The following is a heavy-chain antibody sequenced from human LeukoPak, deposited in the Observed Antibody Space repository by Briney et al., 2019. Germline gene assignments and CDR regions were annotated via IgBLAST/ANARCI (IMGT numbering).Heavy chain of an antibody. V-gene: IGHV4-34*01. CDR2: INHSGST. Sequence: PSETLSLTCAVSGGSFSGYYWSWIRQPPGKGLEWIGEINHSGSTNYNPSLKSRVTISVDTSKNQFSLKLSSVNAADTAVYYCAREMIYYGGFYWYFDLWGRGTLVTVSS. CDR1: GGSFSGYY. CDR3: AREMIYYGGFYWYFDL. J-gene: IGHJ2*01. D-gene: IGHD4-23*01.